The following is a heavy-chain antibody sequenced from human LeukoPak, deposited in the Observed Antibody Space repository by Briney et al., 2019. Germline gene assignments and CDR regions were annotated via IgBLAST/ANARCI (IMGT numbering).Heavy chain of an antibody. J-gene: IGHJ4*02. CDR3: ARGSIAVAGAPFDY. CDR1: GFTFSSYA. CDR2: ISYDGSNK. Sequence: GRSLRLSCAASGFTFSSYAMHWVRQAPGKGLEWVAVISYDGSNKYYADSVKGRFTISRDNSKNTLYLQMNSLRAEDTAVYYCARGSIAVAGAPFDYWGQGTLVTVSS. V-gene: IGHV3-30-3*01. D-gene: IGHD6-19*01.